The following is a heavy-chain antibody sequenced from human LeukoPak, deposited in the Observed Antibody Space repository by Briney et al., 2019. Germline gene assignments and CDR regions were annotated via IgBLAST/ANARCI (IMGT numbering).Heavy chain of an antibody. CDR1: GGSFSSSSYY. J-gene: IGHJ4*02. CDR3: AGYRDPGGPKKAFDY. D-gene: IGHD5-24*01. Sequence: PSETLSLTCAVYGGSFSSSSYYWGWIRQPPGKGLEWIGSIYYSGSTYYNPSLKSRVTISVDTSKNQFSLKLSSVTAADTAVYYCAGYRDPGGPKKAFDYWGQGTLVTVSS. V-gene: IGHV4-39*07. CDR2: IYYSGST.